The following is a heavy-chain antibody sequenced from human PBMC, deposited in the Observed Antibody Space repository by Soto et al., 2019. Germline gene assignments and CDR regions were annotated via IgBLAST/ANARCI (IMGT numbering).Heavy chain of an antibody. J-gene: IGHJ5*02. V-gene: IGHV4-39*01. CDR2: IYYSGST. D-gene: IGHD2-2*01. CDR3: ARHQLLEEYNWFDP. Sequence: PSETLSLTCTVSGGSISSSSYYWGWIRQPPGKGLEWIGSIYYSGSTYYNPSLKSRVTISVDTSKNQFSLKLSSVTAADTAVYYRARHQLLEEYNWFDPWGQGTLVTVSS. CDR1: GGSISSSSYY.